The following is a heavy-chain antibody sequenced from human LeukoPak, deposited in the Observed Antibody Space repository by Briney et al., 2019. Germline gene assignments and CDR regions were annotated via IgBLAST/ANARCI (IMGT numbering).Heavy chain of an antibody. Sequence: ASVKVSCKASGYTFTSYDINWVRQATGQGLEWMGWMNPNSGNTGYAQKCQSRVTMTRNTSISTAYMELRSLRSEHAAVYYCARWSGSYLNAFDIWGQGTMVTVSS. CDR2: MNPNSGNT. D-gene: IGHD1-26*01. CDR1: GYTFTSYD. J-gene: IGHJ3*02. V-gene: IGHV1-8*01. CDR3: ARWSGSYLNAFDI.